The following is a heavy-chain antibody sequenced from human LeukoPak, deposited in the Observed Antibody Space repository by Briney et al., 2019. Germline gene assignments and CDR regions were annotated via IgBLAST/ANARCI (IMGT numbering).Heavy chain of an antibody. Sequence: GGSLRLSCVASGFTFRSFAMSWVRQAPGKGLEWVSAISGDGGATYYADSVKGRFTISRDNSKNTLYLQMNSLRAEDTAVYYCAKDIQCTYWGQGTLVTVSS. CDR2: ISGDGGAT. V-gene: IGHV3-23*01. CDR3: AKDIQCTY. J-gene: IGHJ4*02. D-gene: IGHD2-21*01. CDR1: GFTFRSFA.